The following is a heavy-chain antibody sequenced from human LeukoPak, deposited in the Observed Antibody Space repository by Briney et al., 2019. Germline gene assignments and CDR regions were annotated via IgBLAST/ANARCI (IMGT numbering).Heavy chain of an antibody. D-gene: IGHD3-10*01. CDR1: GSSISRGCYY. CDR3: ARGYGSGSYFDY. V-gene: IGHV4-31*03. J-gene: IGHJ4*02. Sequence: SQTLSLTCTVSGSSISRGCYYSSWIRHHPSKDLEWIGYIYYSGSTYYNPSLKSRVTISVDTSKNQFSLKLSSVTAADTAVYYCARGYGSGSYFDYWGQGTLVTVSS. CDR2: IYYSGST.